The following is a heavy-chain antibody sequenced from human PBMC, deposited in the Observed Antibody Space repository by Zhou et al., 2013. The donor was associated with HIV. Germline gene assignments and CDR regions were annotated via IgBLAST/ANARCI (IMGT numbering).Heavy chain of an antibody. V-gene: IGHV1-69*04. J-gene: IGHJ4*02. D-gene: IGHD5-12*01. Sequence: QVQLVQSGAEVKKPGSSVKVSCKASGGTFSSYAISWVRQAPGQGLEWMGRIIPILGIANYAQKFQGRVTITADKSTSTAYMELSSLRSEDTAVYYCARGGRGYSGYDLGYWGQGTLVTVSS. CDR1: GGTFSSYA. CDR2: IIPILGIA. CDR3: ARGGRGYSGYDLGY.